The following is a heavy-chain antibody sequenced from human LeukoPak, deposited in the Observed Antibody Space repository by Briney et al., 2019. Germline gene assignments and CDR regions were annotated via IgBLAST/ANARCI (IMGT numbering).Heavy chain of an antibody. Sequence: VASVKVSCKASGYIFTSYDINWVRQATGQGLEWMGWMNPNSGNTGYAQKFQGRVTMTRDMSTSTDYMELSSLRSEDTAVYYCARDQSGEWELVSGWWFDPWGQGTLVTVSS. CDR2: MNPNSGNT. D-gene: IGHD1-26*01. V-gene: IGHV1-8*02. CDR3: ARDQSGEWELVSGWWFDP. CDR1: GYIFTSYD. J-gene: IGHJ5*02.